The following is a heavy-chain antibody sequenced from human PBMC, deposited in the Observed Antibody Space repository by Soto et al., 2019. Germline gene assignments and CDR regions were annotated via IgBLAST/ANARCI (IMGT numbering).Heavy chain of an antibody. V-gene: IGHV1-3*01. J-gene: IGHJ4*02. CDR2: INPDNGQT. CDR1: GYTFNYFA. Sequence: QVQLVQSGAEVKKPGASVNVSCRASGYTFNYFAIHWLRQAPGQSLEWLGWINPDNGQTKYSQRFQGRVTITRDTSATTAYMALSSLKSEDTAVFYCARGFLARLKHSDNWGQGTLVTVSS. CDR3: ARGFLARLKHSDN. D-gene: IGHD3-3*02.